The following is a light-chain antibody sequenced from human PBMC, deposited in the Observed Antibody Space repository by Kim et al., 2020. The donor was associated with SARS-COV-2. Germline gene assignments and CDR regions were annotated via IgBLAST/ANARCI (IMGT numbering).Light chain of an antibody. CDR3: QVWDSSSDHPV. CDR1: NIGSKS. J-gene: IGLJ2*01. V-gene: IGLV3-21*04. Sequence: SYELTQPPSVSVAPGKTARITCGENNIGSKSVHWYQQRPGQAPMMVIYYDSDRPSGIPERFSGSNSGNTATLTISRVEAGDVADYYCQVWDSSSDHPVFG. CDR2: YDS.